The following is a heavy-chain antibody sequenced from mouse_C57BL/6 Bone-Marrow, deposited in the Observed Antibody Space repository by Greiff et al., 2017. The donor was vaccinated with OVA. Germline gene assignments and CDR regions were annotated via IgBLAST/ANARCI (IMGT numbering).Heavy chain of an antibody. CDR3: AREDDGYPDY. V-gene: IGHV1-26*01. J-gene: IGHJ2*01. Sequence: VQLKQSGPELVKPGASVKISCKASGYTFTDYYMNWVKQSHGKSLEWIGDINPNNGGTSYNQKFKGKATLTVDKSSSTAYMELRSLTSEDSAVYYCAREDDGYPDYWGQGTTLTVSS. D-gene: IGHD2-3*01. CDR1: GYTFTDYY. CDR2: INPNNGGT.